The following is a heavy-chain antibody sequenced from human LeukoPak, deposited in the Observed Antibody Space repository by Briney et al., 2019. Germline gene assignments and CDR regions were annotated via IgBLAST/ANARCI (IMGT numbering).Heavy chain of an antibody. V-gene: IGHV3-23*01. J-gene: IGHJ4*02. Sequence: GGSLRLSCAASGFTFSGYAMTWVRQAPGKGLEWVSYISASGDGTYYAGSVKGRFTISRDNSKSTLYLQMNSLRAEDTALYYCAQRQGHAFDNWGQGTLVTVSS. CDR2: ISASGDGT. CDR1: GFTFSGYA. CDR3: AQRQGHAFDN.